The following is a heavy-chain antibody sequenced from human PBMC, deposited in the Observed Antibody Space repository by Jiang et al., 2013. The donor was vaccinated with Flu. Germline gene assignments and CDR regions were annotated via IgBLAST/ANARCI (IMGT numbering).Heavy chain of an antibody. CDR2: LWHDGSNK. Sequence: VQLLESGGGVVQPGGSLRLSCAASGFAFSYYGMHWVRQSPGKGLEWVASLWHDGSNKFYADSVRGRFTISRDNSRSTVFLQMRSLRPDDTAVYYCATLRGSTYDTYLADYWGQGTLVTVSS. CDR3: ATLRGSTYDTYLADY. V-gene: IGHV3-30*02. CDR1: GFAFSYYG. J-gene: IGHJ4*02. D-gene: IGHD2-2*01.